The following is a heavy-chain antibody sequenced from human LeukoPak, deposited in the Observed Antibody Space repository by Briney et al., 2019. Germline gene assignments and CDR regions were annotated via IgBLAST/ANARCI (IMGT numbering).Heavy chain of an antibody. J-gene: IGHJ3*01. CDR3: ARDREQWVPLGSLDF. CDR1: GYTFNTYG. Sequence: ASVKVSCKASGYTFNTYGISWLRQAPGQGLEYIGWISPFNGNTDYAHSVQGRATMTTDTSTSTAYMDLRGLRSDDTAVYYCARDREQWVPLGSLDFWGQGTTVTVSS. V-gene: IGHV1-18*01. D-gene: IGHD6-19*01. CDR2: ISPFNGNT.